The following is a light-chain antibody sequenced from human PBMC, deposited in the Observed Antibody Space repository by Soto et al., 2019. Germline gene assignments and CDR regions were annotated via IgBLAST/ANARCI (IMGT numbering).Light chain of an antibody. CDR2: DAY. CDR1: QSISSK. Sequence: EIVLTQSPATLSLSPGERATLSCRASQSISSKLGWYQQKPGQAPRLLIYDAYNRATDIPARFSGSGYGTDFTLIIGSLEPEESAVYYCQQRSSWPRTFGQGTKVEIK. CDR3: QQRSSWPRT. J-gene: IGKJ1*01. V-gene: IGKV3-11*01.